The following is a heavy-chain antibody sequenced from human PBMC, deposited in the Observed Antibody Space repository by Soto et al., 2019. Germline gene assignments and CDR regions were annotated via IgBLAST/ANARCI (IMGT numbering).Heavy chain of an antibody. J-gene: IGHJ6*02. CDR1: GRSISSDNW. Sequence: PSETLSLTCAVSGRSISSDNWWTWVRQPPGKGLEWIGEIYHSGKTNYNPSLKSRVTISLDKSQNHFSLKLSSGPAADTAVYYCARDRLELSPYPYNTGVDVWGQETTFTISS. CDR3: ARDRLELSPYPYNTGVDV. V-gene: IGHV4-4*02. D-gene: IGHD1-7*01. CDR2: IYHSGKT.